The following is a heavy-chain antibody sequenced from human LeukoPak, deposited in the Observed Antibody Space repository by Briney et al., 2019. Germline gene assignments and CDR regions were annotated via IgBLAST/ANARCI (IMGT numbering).Heavy chain of an antibody. CDR1: GGSISNYY. Sequence: SETLSLTCIVSGGSISNYYWSWIRQPAGKGLEWIGRTYSSGSTNYNPSLKSRITVSVDTSKNQFSLKLSSVTAADTAVYYCAREGDSSGYHYWFDYWGQGTLVTVSS. CDR3: AREGDSSGYHYWFDY. V-gene: IGHV4-4*07. CDR2: TYSSGST. J-gene: IGHJ4*02. D-gene: IGHD3-22*01.